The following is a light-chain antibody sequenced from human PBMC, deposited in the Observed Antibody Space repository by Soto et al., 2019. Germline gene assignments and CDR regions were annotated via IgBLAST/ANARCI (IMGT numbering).Light chain of an antibody. CDR1: SSDVGDFNY. Sequence: QSALTQPASVSGSPGQSVTISCTGTSSDVGDFNYVSWYQHLPGRAPKLIIYDVTNRPSGVSYRFSASKSGRSASLTISGLQAEDEAYYYCSSYSSSTTNVVFGGGTKLTVL. J-gene: IGLJ2*01. V-gene: IGLV2-14*03. CDR3: SSYSSSTTNVV. CDR2: DVT.